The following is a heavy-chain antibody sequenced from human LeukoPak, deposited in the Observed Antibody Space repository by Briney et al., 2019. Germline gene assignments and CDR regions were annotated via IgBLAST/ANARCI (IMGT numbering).Heavy chain of an antibody. D-gene: IGHD3-22*01. CDR2: IKSKTDGGTT. J-gene: IGHJ3*02. V-gene: IGHV3-15*01. CDR1: GFTFSNAW. CDR3: TTLSDSSGYYIGAFDI. Sequence: GGSLRLSCAASGFTFSNAWMSWVRQAPGKGLEWVGRIKSKTDGGTTDYTAPVKGRFTISRDDSKNTLYLQMNSLKTEDTAVYYCTTLSDSSGYYIGAFDIWGQGTMVTVSS.